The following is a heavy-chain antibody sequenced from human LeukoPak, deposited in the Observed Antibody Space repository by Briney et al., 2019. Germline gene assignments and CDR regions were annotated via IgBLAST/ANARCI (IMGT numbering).Heavy chain of an antibody. CDR3: VRGHLVGGGFKYDSFDI. V-gene: IGHV4-59*01. J-gene: IGHJ3*02. Sequence: SETLSLTCTVSGDSISSNYWSWIRQPPGKGLEWIGYIYHSGSTSYNPSLKSRVTISLDTSKKHFSLKLSSVTAADTAIYYCVRGHLVGGGFKYDSFDIWGQGTMVTVSS. CDR2: IYHSGST. CDR1: GDSISSNY. D-gene: IGHD6-19*01.